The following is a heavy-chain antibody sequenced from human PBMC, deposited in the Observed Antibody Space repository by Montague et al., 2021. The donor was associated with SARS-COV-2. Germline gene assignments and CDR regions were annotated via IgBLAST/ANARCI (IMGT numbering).Heavy chain of an antibody. J-gene: IGHJ5*02. D-gene: IGHD1-26*01. CDR3: ARLRRGTYYVSFDP. Sequence: SETLSLTCTVSGGSITNYCWNWIWQPPGRGLGWMGYSYYSATSNYNPSLKSRVTMSIDNSKNQLSLILSSVTAADSAGYSCARLRRGTYYVSFDPWGQGTLVSVSS. V-gene: IGHV4-59*12. CDR2: SYYSATS. CDR1: GGSITNYC.